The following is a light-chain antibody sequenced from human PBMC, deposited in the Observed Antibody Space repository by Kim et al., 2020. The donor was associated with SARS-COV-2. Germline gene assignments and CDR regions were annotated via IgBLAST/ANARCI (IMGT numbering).Light chain of an antibody. CDR1: QSISND. CDR2: AAS. CDR3: QQSYSTPIT. Sequence: ASVGDRVTIACRASQSISNDLNWYQQKPGKAPKLLIYAASSLQSGVPSRFSGSGSGTDFTLTISSLQPEDFATYYCQQSYSTPITFGQGTRLEIK. J-gene: IGKJ5*01. V-gene: IGKV1-39*01.